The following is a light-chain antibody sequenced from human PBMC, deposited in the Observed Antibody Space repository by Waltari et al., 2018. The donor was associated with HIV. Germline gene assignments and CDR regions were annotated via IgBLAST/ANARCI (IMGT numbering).Light chain of an antibody. V-gene: IGKV3D-15*03. CDR3: QQYNNWPPWT. CDR1: QSVSSN. CDR2: GAS. Sequence: EIVMMQSPATLSVSPGERATLSCRASQSVSSNLAWYQQKPGQAPRLLIYGASIRATGIPARFSGSGSGTEFTLTISILQSEDFAVYYCQQYNNWPPWTFGQGTKVEIK. J-gene: IGKJ1*01.